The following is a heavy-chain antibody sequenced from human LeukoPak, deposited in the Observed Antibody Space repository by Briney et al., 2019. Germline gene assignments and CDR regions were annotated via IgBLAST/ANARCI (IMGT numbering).Heavy chain of an antibody. Sequence: GGSLRLSCAASGFTFSSYAMSWVRQAPGKGLEWVSAISGSGGSTYYADSVKGRSTISRDNSKNTLYLQMNSLRAEDTAVYYCAKAPKLLWFGELFTDYWGQGTLVTVSS. CDR1: GFTFSSYA. D-gene: IGHD3-10*01. J-gene: IGHJ4*02. CDR2: ISGSGGST. V-gene: IGHV3-23*01. CDR3: AKAPKLLWFGELFTDY.